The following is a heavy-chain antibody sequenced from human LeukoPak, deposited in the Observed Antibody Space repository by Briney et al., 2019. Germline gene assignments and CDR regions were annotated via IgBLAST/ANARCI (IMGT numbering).Heavy chain of an antibody. CDR3: ARSGRGCAFDI. CDR2: IYSDGSRT. Sequence: GGSLSLSRARSGFTLSSNWMHWVRQGPGKGLVWVSRIYSDGSRTNYADSVKGRFTISGDNAKNTLYLQMNSLRAEDTAVYYCARSGRGCAFDIWGQGTMVTVSS. CDR1: GFTLSSNW. D-gene: IGHD1-26*01. V-gene: IGHV3-74*01. J-gene: IGHJ3*02.